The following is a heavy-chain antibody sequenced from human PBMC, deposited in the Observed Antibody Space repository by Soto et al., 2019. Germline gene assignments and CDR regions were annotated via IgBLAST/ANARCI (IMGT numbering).Heavy chain of an antibody. V-gene: IGHV1-2*02. CDR1: GYTFIDYF. D-gene: IGHD6-19*01. CDR2: INPSSGET. J-gene: IGHJ4*02. Sequence: GPSVKVSCKASGYTFIDYFIQWVRQAPGQGLEWMGWINPSSGETTYAQKFQGRVTMTRDTSISTAYMDLITLRCDDTAIYYCVRGLQWSDLDYWGQGTPVTVSS. CDR3: VRGLQWSDLDY.